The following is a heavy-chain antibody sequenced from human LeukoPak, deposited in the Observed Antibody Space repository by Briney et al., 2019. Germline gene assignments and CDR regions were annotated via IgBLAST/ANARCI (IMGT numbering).Heavy chain of an antibody. CDR1: GYTFTDYY. D-gene: IGHD2-2*02. CDR3: ARGSDDCAATSCYSLYYYSYFYMDV. Sequence: ASLKVSCKASGYTFTDYYLHWVRQAPGQGLEWMGWINVYTSGTNYPQKFQGRVTMTRDTSISTAYMELTRLRSDDTAEYYCARGSDDCAATSCYSLYYYSYFYMDVWGKGTTVTDPS. J-gene: IGHJ6*03. CDR2: INVYTSGT. V-gene: IGHV1-2*02.